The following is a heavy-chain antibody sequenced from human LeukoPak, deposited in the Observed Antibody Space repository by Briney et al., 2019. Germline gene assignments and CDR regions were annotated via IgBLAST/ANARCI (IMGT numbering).Heavy chain of an antibody. D-gene: IGHD2-2*01. CDR1: GGSISSYY. V-gene: IGHV4-59*08. Sequence: PSETLSLTCTVSGGSISSYYWSWIRQPPGKGLEWIGYIYYSGSTNYNPSLKSRVTISVDTSKNQFSLKLSSVTAADTAVYYCARQVTTAVGWFDPWGQGTLVTVSS. J-gene: IGHJ5*02. CDR3: ARQVTTAVGWFDP. CDR2: IYYSGST.